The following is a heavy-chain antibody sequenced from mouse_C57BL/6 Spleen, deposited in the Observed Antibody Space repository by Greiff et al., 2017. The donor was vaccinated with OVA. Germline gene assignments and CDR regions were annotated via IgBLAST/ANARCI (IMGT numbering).Heavy chain of an antibody. V-gene: IGHV1-76*01. D-gene: IGHD1-1*01. Sequence: QVQLKESGAELVRPGASVKLSCKASGYTFTDYYINWVKQRPGQGLEWIARIYPGSGNTYYNEKFKGKATLTAEKSSSTAYMQLSSLTSEDSAVYFCASTTVVVPYAMDFWGQGTSVTVSS. J-gene: IGHJ4*01. CDR2: IYPGSGNT. CDR3: ASTTVVVPYAMDF. CDR1: GYTFTDYY.